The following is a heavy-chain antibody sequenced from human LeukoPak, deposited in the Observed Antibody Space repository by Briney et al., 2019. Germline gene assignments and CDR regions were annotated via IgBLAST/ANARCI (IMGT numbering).Heavy chain of an antibody. CDR2: ISGNGRTI. CDR1: GFTLSDYY. J-gene: IGHJ3*01. Sequence: GGSLRLSCAASGFTLSDYYMTWIRQAPGKGLEWVSYISGNGRTIYYADSVKGRFTISRDNTKNSLSLQMHSLRAEDTAVYYCARDQGFAYDLDAFNVWGQGTTVTVSS. CDR3: ARDQGFAYDLDAFNV. D-gene: IGHD3-22*01. V-gene: IGHV3-11*01.